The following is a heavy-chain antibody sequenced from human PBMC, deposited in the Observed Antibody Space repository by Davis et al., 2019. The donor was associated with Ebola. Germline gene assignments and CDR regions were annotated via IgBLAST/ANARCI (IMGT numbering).Heavy chain of an antibody. V-gene: IGHV3-74*01. CDR3: AREMVTTNDAFDI. CDR2: INSDGSTT. Sequence: GESLKISCAASGFTFSSYWMHWVRQAPGKGLVWVSRINSDGSTTGYADSVKGRFTISRDNAKNTLYLQKNSLRVEDTAVYYCAREMVTTNDAFDIWGQGTMVSVSS. CDR1: GFTFSSYW. J-gene: IGHJ3*02. D-gene: IGHD5-24*01.